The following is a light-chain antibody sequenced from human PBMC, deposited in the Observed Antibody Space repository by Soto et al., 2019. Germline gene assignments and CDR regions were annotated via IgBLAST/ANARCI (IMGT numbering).Light chain of an antibody. Sequence: EIVMTQSPATLSVSPGERATLSCRASQSISNDLAWYQQKPRQPPRLLIFGASTRATGIPARFSGSGSGTEFPLTISILQYEDFAVYYCQQFGNWPPHTFGQGNQLESK. CDR3: QQFGNWPPHT. CDR2: GAS. CDR1: QSISND. J-gene: IGKJ2*01. V-gene: IGKV3-15*01.